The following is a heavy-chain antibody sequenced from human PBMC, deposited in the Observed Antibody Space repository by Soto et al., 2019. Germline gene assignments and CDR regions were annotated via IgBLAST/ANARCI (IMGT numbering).Heavy chain of an antibody. CDR1: GFSLSTRDVG. V-gene: IGHV2-5*02. CDR2: VYWDDPK. Sequence: QITLNESGPTLVKPTQTLTLTCTFSGFSLSTRDVGVGWIRQPPGEALEWLGVVYWDDPKTYSPSLESRPTTTRNPSKNQVALRRPKMDPLAQAKISGAPCRGGVASFWGQGTLVTVSS. D-gene: IGHD2-2*01. J-gene: IGHJ4*02. CDR3: APCRGGVASF.